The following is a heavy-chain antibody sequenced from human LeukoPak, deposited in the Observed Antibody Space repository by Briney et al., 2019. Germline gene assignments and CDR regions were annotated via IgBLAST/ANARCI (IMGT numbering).Heavy chain of an antibody. CDR3: ARGGYYGSGSYSYYYGMDV. V-gene: IGHV3-20*01. Sequence: GGSLRLSCAASGFTFDDYGMSWVRQAPGKGLEWVSGINWNGGSTGYADSVKGRFTTSRDNAKNSLYLQMNSLRAEDTALYHCARGGYYGSGSYSYYYGMDVWGQGTTVTVSS. CDR2: INWNGGST. D-gene: IGHD3-10*01. CDR1: GFTFDDYG. J-gene: IGHJ6*02.